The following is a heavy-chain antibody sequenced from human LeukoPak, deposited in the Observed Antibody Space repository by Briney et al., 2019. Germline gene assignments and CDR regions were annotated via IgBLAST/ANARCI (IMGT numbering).Heavy chain of an antibody. CDR1: GGSISSSNW. Sequence: SETLSLTCAVSGGSISSSNWWSWVRQPPGKGLEWIGEIYHSGSTNYNPSLKSRVTISVDKSKNQFSLKLSSVTAADTAVYYCARQRGLWVWQQLLSNWFDPWGQGTLVTVSS. D-gene: IGHD6-13*01. CDR2: IYHSGST. CDR3: ARQRGLWVWQQLLSNWFDP. V-gene: IGHV4-4*02. J-gene: IGHJ5*02.